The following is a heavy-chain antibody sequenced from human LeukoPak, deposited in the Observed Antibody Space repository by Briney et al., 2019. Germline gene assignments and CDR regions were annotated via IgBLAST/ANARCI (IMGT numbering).Heavy chain of an antibody. CDR3: AHSTYYYDSSGYKGHWFDP. CDR1: GSSLSTSGVG. D-gene: IGHD3-22*01. V-gene: IGHV2-5*02. CDR2: IYWDDDK. Sequence: SGPTLVKPTQTLTLTCTFSGSSLSTSGVGVGWIRQPPGKALEWLALIYWDDDKRYSPSLKSRLTITKDTSKNQVVLTMTNMDPVDTATYYCAHSTYYYDSSGYKGHWFDPWGQGTLVTVSS. J-gene: IGHJ5*02.